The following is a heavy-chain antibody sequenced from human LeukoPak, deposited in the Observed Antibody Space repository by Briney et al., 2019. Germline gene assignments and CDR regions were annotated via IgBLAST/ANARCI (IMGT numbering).Heavy chain of an antibody. CDR3: ARESSLDAFDI. D-gene: IGHD6-13*01. Sequence: PGGSLRPSCAASGFTCSSYWMHRVRQAPGQGLVWVSRINSDGSSTNYADSVKGRFTTTRDNAKNTLYLQMNSLRAEDTAVYYCARESSLDAFDIWGQGTMVTVSS. J-gene: IGHJ3*02. V-gene: IGHV3-74*01. CDR1: GFTCSSYW. CDR2: INSDGSST.